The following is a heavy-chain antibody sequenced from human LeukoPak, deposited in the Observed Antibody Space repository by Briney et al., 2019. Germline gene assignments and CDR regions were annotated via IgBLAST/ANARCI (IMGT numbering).Heavy chain of an antibody. CDR3: ARGGVYHGFDS. CDR1: GVTFSAYY. CDR2: IDSDGSGT. J-gene: IGHJ4*02. Sequence: GGSLRLSCAASGVTFSAYYIHWVRQAPGKGLEWVSRIDSDGSGTIYADSVRGRFTISRDNAKNTLFLQMNSLRVEDTAVYYCARGGVYHGFDSWGQGTLVTVSS. D-gene: IGHD5/OR15-5a*01. V-gene: IGHV3-74*01.